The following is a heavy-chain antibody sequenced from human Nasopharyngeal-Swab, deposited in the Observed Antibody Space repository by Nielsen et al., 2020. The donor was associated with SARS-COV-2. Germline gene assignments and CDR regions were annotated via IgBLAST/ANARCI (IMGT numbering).Heavy chain of an antibody. CDR1: GGSISHYY. Sequence: SETLSLTCTVSGGSISHYYWSWIRLPPGKGLEWIGYIYYSGSTNYNPSLKSRVTISVDTSKNQFSLKLSSVTAADTAVYYCARLQYYMDVWGKGPTVTVSS. CDR2: IYYSGST. D-gene: IGHD6-6*01. J-gene: IGHJ6*03. CDR3: ARLQYYMDV. V-gene: IGHV4-59*01.